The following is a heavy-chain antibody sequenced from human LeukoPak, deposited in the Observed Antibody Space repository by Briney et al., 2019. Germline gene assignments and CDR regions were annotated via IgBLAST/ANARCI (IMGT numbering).Heavy chain of an antibody. CDR2: ISSSGSTI. Sequence: GGSLRLSCAASGFTFSDYYMSWIRQAPGKGLEWVPYISSSGSTIYYADSVKGRFTISRDNAKNSLYLQMNSLRAEDTAVYYCAREEVEMATIMDYYYYMDVWGKGTTVTVSS. CDR1: GFTFSDYY. CDR3: AREEVEMATIMDYYYYMDV. D-gene: IGHD5-24*01. V-gene: IGHV3-11*01. J-gene: IGHJ6*03.